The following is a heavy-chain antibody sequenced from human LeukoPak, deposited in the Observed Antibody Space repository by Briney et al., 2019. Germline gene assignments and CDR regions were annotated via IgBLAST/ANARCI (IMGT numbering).Heavy chain of an antibody. CDR2: IHYSGST. CDR3: ARWYSSGWAFDY. J-gene: IGHJ4*02. V-gene: IGHV4-59*08. D-gene: IGHD6-19*01. Sequence: PSETLSLTCTVSGGTISSYYWNWIRQPPGKGLEWIGYIHYSGSTKYNPSLKSRVTISVVTSKNQFSLKLSSVTAADTAVYYCARWYSSGWAFDYWGQGTLVTVSS. CDR1: GGTISSYY.